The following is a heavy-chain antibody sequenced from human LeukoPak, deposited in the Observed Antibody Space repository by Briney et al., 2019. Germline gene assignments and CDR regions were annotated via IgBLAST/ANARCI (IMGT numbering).Heavy chain of an antibody. CDR1: GGSISSYY. J-gene: IGHJ3*02. D-gene: IGHD2-2*02. Sequence: PSDTLSLTCTVSGGSISSYYWSWIRQPPGQGLEWIGYIYYSGSTNYNPSHKSRVTISVDTSKNQFSLKLSSVTAADTAVYYCARRGVGYCSSTSCYRKINAFDIWGQGTMVTVSS. CDR3: ARRGVGYCSSTSCYRKINAFDI. V-gene: IGHV4-59*07. CDR2: IYYSGST.